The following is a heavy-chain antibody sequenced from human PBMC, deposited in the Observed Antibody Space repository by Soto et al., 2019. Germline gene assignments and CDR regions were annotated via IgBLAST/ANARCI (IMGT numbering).Heavy chain of an antibody. Sequence: QVQLVQSGAEVKKPGSSVKVSCKASGGTFSSYSINWVRQAPGQGLEWMGAIIPIFGTANYAQKFQGRVTITADESTSTAYMERSSLGSADTAVYYCATDGGRHSGGIPYWRQGTLVPVSS. D-gene: IGHD1-26*01. CDR3: ATDGGRHSGGIPY. V-gene: IGHV1-69*01. J-gene: IGHJ4*02. CDR2: IIPIFGTA. CDR1: GGTFSSYS.